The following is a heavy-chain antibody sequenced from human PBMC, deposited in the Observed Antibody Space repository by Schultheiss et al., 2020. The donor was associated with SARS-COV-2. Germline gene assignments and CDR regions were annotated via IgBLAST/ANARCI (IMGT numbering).Heavy chain of an antibody. Sequence: SETLSLTCTVSGGSISSGSYYWSWIRQPAGKGLEWIGRIYTSGSTNYNPSLKSRVTISVDTSKNQFSLKLSSVTAADTGVYYCARDGGSSSYDYWGQGTLVTVSS. CDR1: GGSISSGSYY. CDR3: ARDGGSSSYDY. J-gene: IGHJ4*02. D-gene: IGHD6-6*01. CDR2: IYTSGST. V-gene: IGHV4-61*02.